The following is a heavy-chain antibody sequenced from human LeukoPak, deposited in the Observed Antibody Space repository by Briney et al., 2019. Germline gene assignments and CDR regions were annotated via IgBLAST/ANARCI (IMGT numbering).Heavy chain of an antibody. Sequence: GGSLRLSCAASGFDFSNRPMSWVRQAPGKGLEWLSTISGNGNTYYADSVKGRFTTSRDNSKNMLSVQMNSLTAGDTATYYCQLATGCWGQGTLVTVSS. J-gene: IGHJ4*02. V-gene: IGHV3-23*01. CDR3: QLATGC. CDR1: GFDFSNRP. D-gene: IGHD6-6*01. CDR2: ISGNGNT.